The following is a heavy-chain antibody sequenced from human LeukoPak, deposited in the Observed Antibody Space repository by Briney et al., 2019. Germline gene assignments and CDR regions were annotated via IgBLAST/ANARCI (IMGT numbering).Heavy chain of an antibody. V-gene: IGHV3-23*01. CDR3: AKEYSGSFSPFPSYFDY. D-gene: IGHD1-26*01. J-gene: IGHJ4*02. CDR2: ISGSGGRT. CDR1: GFTFSSYA. Sequence: PGGSLRLSCAASGFTFSSYAMNWVRQAPGKGLEWVSDISGSGGRTYYADSAKGRFTISRDNSKNTLYLQMNSLRAEDTAIYYCAKEYSGSFSPFPSYFDYWGQGTLVTVSS.